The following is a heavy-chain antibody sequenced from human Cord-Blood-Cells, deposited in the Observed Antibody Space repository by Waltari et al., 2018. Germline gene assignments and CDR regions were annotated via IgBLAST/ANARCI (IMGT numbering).Heavy chain of an antibody. V-gene: IGHV3-48*03. D-gene: IGHD4-4*01. Sequence: EVQLVESGGGLVQPGGSLRLSCAASGFTFSSYEMNWVRQAPGKGLDWVSYISSSGSTIYYADSVKGRFTISRDNAKNSLYLQMNSLRAEDTAVYYCARDLVTTVDYWGQGTLVTVSS. J-gene: IGHJ4*02. CDR1: GFTFSSYE. CDR2: ISSSGSTI. CDR3: ARDLVTTVDY.